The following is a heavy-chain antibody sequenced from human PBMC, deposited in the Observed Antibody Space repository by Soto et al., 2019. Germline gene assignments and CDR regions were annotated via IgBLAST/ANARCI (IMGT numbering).Heavy chain of an antibody. D-gene: IGHD6-25*01. CDR2: VDPRDGST. Sequence: QVQLVQSGAEMKRPGASVILSCKAYGYIFTPYSIHWVRQTDGQGLEWMAKVDPRDGSTGYAQKFRGRVSMAWDTSSGTVSMEVSSLTSDDTATYYCARVRSSGREFDYWGPGTQVTVSS. CDR1: GYIFTPYS. J-gene: IGHJ4*02. CDR3: ARVRSSGREFDY. V-gene: IGHV1-46*01.